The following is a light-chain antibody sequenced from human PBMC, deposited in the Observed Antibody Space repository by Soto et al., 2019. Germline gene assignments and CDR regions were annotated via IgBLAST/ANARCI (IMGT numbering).Light chain of an antibody. CDR2: AAS. J-gene: IGKJ4*01. Sequence: GDRVTITCRASQAIGNDLGWYQQRPGKAPNRLIYAASRLQSGVSSRFSGSGSGTEFTLTISSLQPEDFATYYCLQHNSYPRAFGAGTRVEIK. V-gene: IGKV1-17*01. CDR1: QAIGND. CDR3: LQHNSYPRA.